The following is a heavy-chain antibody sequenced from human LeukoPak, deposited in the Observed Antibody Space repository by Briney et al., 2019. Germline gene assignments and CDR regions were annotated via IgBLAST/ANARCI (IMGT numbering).Heavy chain of an antibody. CDR3: ARESGGAYYYYYMDV. V-gene: IGHV1-69*06. CDR2: IIPIFGTA. CDR1: GGTFSRYA. D-gene: IGHD1-26*01. Sequence: SVKVSCKASGGTFSRYAISWVRQAPGQGLEWMGGIIPIFGTANYAQKFQGRVTITADKSTSTAYMELSSLRSEDTAVYYCARESGGAYYYYYMDVWGKGTTVTVSS. J-gene: IGHJ6*03.